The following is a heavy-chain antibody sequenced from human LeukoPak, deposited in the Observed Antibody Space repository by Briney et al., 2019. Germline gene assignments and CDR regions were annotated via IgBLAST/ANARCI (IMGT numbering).Heavy chain of an antibody. J-gene: IGHJ3*02. CDR2: IYTSGGT. CDR3: ARDSYSSSWYEDDAFDI. Sequence: SQTLSLTCTVSGGSISSGSYYWSWIRQPAGKGLEWIGRIYTSGGTNYNPSLKSRVTISVDTSKNQFSLKLSSVTAADTAVYYCARDSYSSSWYEDDAFDIWGQGTMVTVSS. D-gene: IGHD6-13*01. CDR1: GGSISSGSYY. V-gene: IGHV4-61*02.